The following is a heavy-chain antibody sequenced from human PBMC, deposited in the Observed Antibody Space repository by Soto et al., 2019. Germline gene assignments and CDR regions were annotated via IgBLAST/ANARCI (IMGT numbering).Heavy chain of an antibody. CDR1: GGSISSGGYS. V-gene: IGHV4-30-2*01. J-gene: IGHJ4*02. CDR2: IYHSGST. CDR3: AAGGGLPRYY. Sequence: QLQLQESGSGLVKPSQTLSLTCAVSGGSISSGGYSWSWIRQPPGKGLEWIGYIYHSGSTYYNPSLKSRVTRSAARSKNQFALKLSSVTAADTAVYCCAAGGGLPRYYWGQGTLVTVSS. D-gene: IGHD5-12*01.